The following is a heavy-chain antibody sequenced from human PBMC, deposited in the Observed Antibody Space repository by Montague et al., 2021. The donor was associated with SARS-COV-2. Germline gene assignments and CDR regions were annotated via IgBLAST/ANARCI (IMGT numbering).Heavy chain of an antibody. V-gene: IGHV4-59*01. CDR2: IYYGGGA. CDR3: ARDHPYGGPRGAYDI. J-gene: IGHJ3*02. D-gene: IGHD4-23*01. CDR1: GGSITGYY. Sequence: SETLSLTCTVSGGSITGYYWSWLRQSPGKGLEWIAYIYYGGGANYNPSLESRVTMSTDTSKNQLSLKVNSVPAADTAVYYCARDHPYGGPRGAYDIWGQGTVVTVSS.